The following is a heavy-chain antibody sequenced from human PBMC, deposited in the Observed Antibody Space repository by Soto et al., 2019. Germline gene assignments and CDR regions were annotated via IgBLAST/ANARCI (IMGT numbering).Heavy chain of an antibody. V-gene: IGHV1-2*04. CDR3: ARGGDLYCSGGSCYSWFDP. Sequence: QVQLVQSGAEVKKPGASVKVSCKASGYTFTGHYMHWVRQAPGQGLEWMGWINPNSGGTNYAQKFQGWVTMTRDTSISTAYMELSRLRSDDTAVYYCARGGDLYCSGGSCYSWFDPWGQGTLVTVSS. CDR2: INPNSGGT. D-gene: IGHD2-15*01. CDR1: GYTFTGHY. J-gene: IGHJ5*02.